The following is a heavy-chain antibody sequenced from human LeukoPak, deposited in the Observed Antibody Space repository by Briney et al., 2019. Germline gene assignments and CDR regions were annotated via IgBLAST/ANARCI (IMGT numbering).Heavy chain of an antibody. CDR1: GGSISSSSYY. CDR3: ARQDFWTFDY. Sequence: SETLSLTCTVSGGSISSSSYYWGWIRQPPGKGLEWIGSIYYSGSTHYNPSLKSRVTISVDTSKNQFSLKLSSVTAADTAVYYCARQDFWTFDYWGQGTLVTVSS. D-gene: IGHD1-1*01. CDR2: IYYSGST. J-gene: IGHJ4*02. V-gene: IGHV4-39*01.